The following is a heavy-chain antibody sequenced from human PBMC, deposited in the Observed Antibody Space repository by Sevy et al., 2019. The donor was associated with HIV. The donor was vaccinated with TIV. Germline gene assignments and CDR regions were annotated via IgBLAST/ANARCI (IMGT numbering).Heavy chain of an antibody. D-gene: IGHD6-13*01. CDR3: ASHAGIAAAGRVFDY. Sequence: GGSLRLSCVASGFTFSDHYMEWVRQAPGKGLEWVGRTRNKADGYTTEYAASVKGRFTISRDESKNSLYVQMNSLKTEDTAVYYCASHAGIAAAGRVFDYWGQGTLVTVSS. V-gene: IGHV3-72*01. J-gene: IGHJ4*02. CDR1: GFTFSDHY. CDR2: TRNKADGYTT.